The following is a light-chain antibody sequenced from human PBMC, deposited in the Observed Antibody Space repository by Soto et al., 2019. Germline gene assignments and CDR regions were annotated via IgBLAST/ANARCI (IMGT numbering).Light chain of an antibody. J-gene: IGKJ1*01. CDR3: QQYHSAPQS. CDR1: QSVLYSPNNKNY. V-gene: IGKV4-1*01. Sequence: DIVMTQSPDSLAVSLGERATINCKSSQSVLYSPNNKNYLAWYQQKPGQPPKLLIYWASTRESGVPDQFSGSGSGTDFTLTISSLQAEDVALYYCQQYHSAPQSFGQGTKVEIK. CDR2: WAS.